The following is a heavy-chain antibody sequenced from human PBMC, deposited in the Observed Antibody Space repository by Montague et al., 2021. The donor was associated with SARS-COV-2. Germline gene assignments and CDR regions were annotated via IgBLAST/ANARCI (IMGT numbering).Heavy chain of an antibody. Sequence: TLSLTCTVSGGSLSSGGYYWSWISQLPGKGLEWLGYFYYSGSTYYNPSLKSRVFISADMSKNQFFLNLTSVTAADAAVYYCARDLGRTGYYYGLDVWGQGTTVTVSS. CDR3: ARDLGRTGYYYGLDV. CDR2: FYYSGST. V-gene: IGHV4-31*03. CDR1: GGSLSSGGYY. J-gene: IGHJ6*02. D-gene: IGHD3/OR15-3a*01.